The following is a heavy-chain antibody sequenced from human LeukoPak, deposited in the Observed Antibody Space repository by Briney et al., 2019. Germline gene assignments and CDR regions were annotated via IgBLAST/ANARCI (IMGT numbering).Heavy chain of an antibody. Sequence: ASVKVSCKASGYTFTSYSIHWVRQAPGQGLEWMGTISTSAGITSYAQRFQGRVTMTRDTSTSTVYMELSSLRSEDTAVYYCARKISGYSFEYWGQGTLVTVSS. J-gene: IGHJ4*02. V-gene: IGHV1-46*01. D-gene: IGHD5-18*01. CDR3: ARKISGYSFEY. CDR1: GYTFTSYS. CDR2: ISTSAGIT.